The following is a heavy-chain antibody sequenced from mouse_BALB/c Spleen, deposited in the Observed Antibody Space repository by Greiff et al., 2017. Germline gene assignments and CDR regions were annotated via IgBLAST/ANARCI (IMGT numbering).Heavy chain of an antibody. V-gene: IGHV5-17*02. D-gene: IGHD2-2*01. J-gene: IGHJ4*01. Sequence: EVKLVESGGGLVQPGGSRKLSCAASGFTFSSFGMHWVRQAPEKGLEWVAYISSGSSTIYYADTVKGRFTISRDNPKNTLFLQMTSLRSEDTAMYYCARYVYGYDGDYAMDYWGQGTSVTVSS. CDR3: ARYVYGYDGDYAMDY. CDR2: ISSGSSTI. CDR1: GFTFSSFG.